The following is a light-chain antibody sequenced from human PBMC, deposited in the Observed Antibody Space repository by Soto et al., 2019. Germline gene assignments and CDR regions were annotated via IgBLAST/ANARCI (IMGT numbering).Light chain of an antibody. J-gene: IGKJ4*01. CDR2: DAS. CDR1: QSISSW. CDR3: QRP. Sequence: DIQMTQSPSTLSASVGDRVTITCRASQSISSWLAWNQQKPGKAPKVLIYDASSLGSGVPSRFSGSGSGTEFTLTISSLRPDDFATDFCQRPFGGGTKVEIK. V-gene: IGKV1-5*01.